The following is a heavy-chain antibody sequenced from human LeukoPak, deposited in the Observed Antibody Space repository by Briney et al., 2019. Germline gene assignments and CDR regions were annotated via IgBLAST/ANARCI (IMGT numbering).Heavy chain of an antibody. CDR2: ISGSGGST. CDR3: AKDVIIAAAALKPTAPFDY. Sequence: PGGSLRLSCAASGFTFSSYAMSWARQAPGKGLEWVSAISGSGGSTYYADSVKGRFTISRDNSKNTLYLQMNSLRAEDTAVYYCAKDVIIAAAALKPTAPFDYWGQGTLVTVSS. V-gene: IGHV3-23*01. J-gene: IGHJ4*02. D-gene: IGHD6-13*01. CDR1: GFTFSSYA.